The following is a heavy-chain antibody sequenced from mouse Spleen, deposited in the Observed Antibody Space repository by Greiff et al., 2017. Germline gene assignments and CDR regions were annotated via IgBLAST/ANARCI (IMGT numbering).Heavy chain of an antibody. Sequence: QVQLQQSGAELVRPGASVTLSCKASGYTFTDYEMHWVKQTPVHGLEWIGAIDPETGGTTYNQKFKGKAILTADKSSSTAYMELRSLTSEDSAVYYCTREFITTAPFAYWGQGTLVTVSA. D-gene: IGHD1-2*01. CDR2: IDPETGGT. J-gene: IGHJ3*01. V-gene: IGHV1-15*01. CDR1: GYTFTDYE. CDR3: TREFITTAPFAY.